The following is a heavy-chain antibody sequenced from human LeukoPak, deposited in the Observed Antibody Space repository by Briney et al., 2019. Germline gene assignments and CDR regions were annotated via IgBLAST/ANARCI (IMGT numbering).Heavy chain of an antibody. CDR2: IYYSGST. CDR1: GGSFSSYY. Sequence: PSETLSLTCAVYGGSFSSYYWSWIRQPPGKGLEWIGYIYYSGSTNYNPSLKSRVTISVDTSKNQFSLKLSSVTAADTAVYYCASCIAARTDAFDIWGQGTMVTVSS. CDR3: ASCIAARTDAFDI. J-gene: IGHJ3*02. D-gene: IGHD6-13*01. V-gene: IGHV4-59*01.